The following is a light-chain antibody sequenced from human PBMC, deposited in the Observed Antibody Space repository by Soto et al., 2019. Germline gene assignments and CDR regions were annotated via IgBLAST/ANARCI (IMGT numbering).Light chain of an antibody. CDR1: QSVSSSY. CDR2: GAS. V-gene: IGKV3-20*01. CDR3: QRYGSSPYT. J-gene: IGKJ2*01. Sequence: EIVLTQSPGTLSLSPGERATLSCRASQSVSSSYLAWYQQKPGQAPRLLIYGASSRATGIPDRFSGSGSGTEFTLTLSRLEPEDCSVYYCQRYGSSPYTFGQATKLEIK.